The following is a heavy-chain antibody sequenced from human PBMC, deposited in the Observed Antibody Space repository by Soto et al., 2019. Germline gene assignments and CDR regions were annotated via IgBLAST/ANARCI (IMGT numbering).Heavy chain of an antibody. J-gene: IGHJ6*03. CDR1: GGTFSSYT. Sequence: SVKVSCKASGGTFSSYTISWVRQAPGQGLEWMGRIIPILGIANYAQKFQGRVTITADKSTSTAYMELSSLRSEDTAVYYCARGRGGYAYYYYYMDVWGKGTTVTVSS. V-gene: IGHV1-69*02. D-gene: IGHD3-16*01. CDR3: ARGRGGYAYYYYYMDV. CDR2: IIPILGIA.